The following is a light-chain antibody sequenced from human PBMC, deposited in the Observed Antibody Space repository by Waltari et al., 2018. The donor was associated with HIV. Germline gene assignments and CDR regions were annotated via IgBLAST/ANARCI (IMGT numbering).Light chain of an antibody. CDR2: EDN. V-gene: IGLV6-57*01. CDR3: QSYDTTTPVV. J-gene: IGLJ2*01. CDR1: SGSIASSY. Sequence: NFMLTQPHSVSESPGKTVSISCTRSSGSIASSYVQWYQQRPGSSPTAVIFEDNQRPSGVPERFSGSIDSSSNSASLTSAGLKTEDEADYYCQSYDTTTPVVFGGGTRLTVL.